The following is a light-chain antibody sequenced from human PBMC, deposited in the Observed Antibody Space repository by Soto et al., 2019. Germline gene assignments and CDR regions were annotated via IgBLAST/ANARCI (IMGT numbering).Light chain of an antibody. V-gene: IGKV3-20*01. CDR2: GVF. Sequence: ETVLTQSPGTVSLSPGERATLSCRTSQSVKSNYLAWYQQKPGQAPRLLIFGVFNRATGIPVRFSGSGSGTDFTLTISGLEPEDSAVYYCQHYDGSPRTFGQGTKLEIK. J-gene: IGKJ2*01. CDR3: QHYDGSPRT. CDR1: QSVKSNY.